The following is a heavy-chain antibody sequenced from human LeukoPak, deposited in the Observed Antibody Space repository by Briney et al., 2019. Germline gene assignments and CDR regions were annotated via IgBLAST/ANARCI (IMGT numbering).Heavy chain of an antibody. D-gene: IGHD6-6*01. CDR2: IYHSGST. V-gene: IGHV4-30-2*01. Sequence: SETLSLTCTVSGGSISSGGYYWNWIRQPPGKGLEWIGYIYHSGSTYYNPSLKSRVTISVDRSKNQFSLKLSSVTAADTAVYYCARGLGGWFDPWGQGTLVTVSS. CDR3: ARGLGGWFDP. J-gene: IGHJ5*02. CDR1: GGSISSGGYY.